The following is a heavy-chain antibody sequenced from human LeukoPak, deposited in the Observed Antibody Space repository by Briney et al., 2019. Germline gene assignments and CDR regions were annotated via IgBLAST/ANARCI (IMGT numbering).Heavy chain of an antibody. CDR1: GYTFIDYY. D-gene: IGHD4-17*01. CDR3: ASTVTATLDY. Sequence: ASVKVSCKASGYTFIDYYMHWVRQAPGQGLEWMGWINPNSGGTNYAQKFQGRVTMTRDTSTSTAYMELSRLRSDDTALYYCASTVTATLDYWGQGTLVTVSS. J-gene: IGHJ4*02. CDR2: INPNSGGT. V-gene: IGHV1-2*02.